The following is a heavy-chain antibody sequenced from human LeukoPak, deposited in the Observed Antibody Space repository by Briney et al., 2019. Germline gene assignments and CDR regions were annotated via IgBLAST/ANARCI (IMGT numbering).Heavy chain of an antibody. Sequence: PGGSLRLSCAASGFTFSSYGTSWVRQAPGKGLEWVSTITGSGASTYYADSVKGRFTISRDNSKNTLYLQMNSLRAEDTAVYYCAKGTDFDSWGQGTLVTVSS. CDR2: ITGSGAST. J-gene: IGHJ4*02. V-gene: IGHV3-23*01. CDR3: AKGTDFDS. CDR1: GFTFSSYG. D-gene: IGHD2-2*01.